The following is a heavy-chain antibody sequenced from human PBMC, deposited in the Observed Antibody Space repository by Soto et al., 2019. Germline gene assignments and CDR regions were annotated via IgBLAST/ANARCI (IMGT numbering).Heavy chain of an antibody. V-gene: IGHV4-38-2*01. D-gene: IGHD2-15*01. CDR1: GYSISSDYY. CDR2: ISHSGSA. J-gene: IGHJ4*02. Sequence: PSETLSLTCAVSGYSISSDYYWGWIRQPPGKGLEWIGSISHSGSAYYNPSLKTRVTMSVDTSKNQFSLKLSSVTAADTALYYCARGISGGFDYWGQGTLVTVSS. CDR3: ARGISGGFDY.